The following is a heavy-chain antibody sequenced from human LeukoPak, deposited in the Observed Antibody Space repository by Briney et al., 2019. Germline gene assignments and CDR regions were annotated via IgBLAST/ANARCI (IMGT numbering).Heavy chain of an antibody. CDR1: GFTFDDYG. V-gene: IGHV3-43*02. CDR2: ISGDGGST. D-gene: IGHD5-12*01. J-gene: IGHJ4*02. CDR3: AKDTHGYSGYDLDY. Sequence: PGGSLRLSCAASGFTFDDYGRHWVRQAPGKGLEWVSLISGDGGSTYYEDSVKGRFNISRDNSKNSLYLQMYSLRTEDTALYSCAKDTHGYSGYDLDYWGQGTLVTVSS.